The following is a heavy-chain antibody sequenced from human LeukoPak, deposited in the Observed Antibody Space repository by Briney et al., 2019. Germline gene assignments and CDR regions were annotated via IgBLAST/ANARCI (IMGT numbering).Heavy chain of an antibody. CDR3: ARVPYYYDSSGYFFDY. J-gene: IGHJ4*02. D-gene: IGHD3-22*01. CDR1: GGTFISYA. CDR2: IIPIFGTA. Sequence: GASVKVSCKASGGTFISYAISWVRQAPGQGLEWMGGIIPIFGTANYAQKFQGRVTITADESTSTAYMELSSLGSEDTAVYYCARVPYYYDSSGYFFDYWGQGTLVTVSS. V-gene: IGHV1-69*13.